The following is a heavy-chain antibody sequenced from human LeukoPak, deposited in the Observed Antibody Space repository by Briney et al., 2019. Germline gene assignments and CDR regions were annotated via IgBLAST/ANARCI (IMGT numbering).Heavy chain of an antibody. CDR2: IKEDGSEK. Sequence: GGSLRLSCAASGFTFTNQWMSWVGQAPGKGLKGVANIKEDGSEKYYVDSVKGRFTVSRDNVKNSLFLQMNSLRVDDTAVYYCAKSGSSVFWSWGQGTLVTVSS. J-gene: IGHJ5*02. V-gene: IGHV3-7*03. CDR1: GFTFTNQW. D-gene: IGHD3-3*02. CDR3: AKSGSSVFWS.